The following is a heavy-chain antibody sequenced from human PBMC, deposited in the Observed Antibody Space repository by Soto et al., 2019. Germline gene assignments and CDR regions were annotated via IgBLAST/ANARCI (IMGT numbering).Heavy chain of an antibody. CDR3: ARDRQGITIFGVVPPDAFDI. CDR2: ISAYNGNT. Sequence: ASVKVSCKASGYTFTSYGISWVRQAPGQGLEWMGWISAYNGNTNYAQKLQGRVTMTTDTSTSTAYMELRSLRSDDTAVYYCARDRQGITIFGVVPPDAFDIWGQGTMVTVSS. J-gene: IGHJ3*02. CDR1: GYTFTSYG. D-gene: IGHD3-3*01. V-gene: IGHV1-18*01.